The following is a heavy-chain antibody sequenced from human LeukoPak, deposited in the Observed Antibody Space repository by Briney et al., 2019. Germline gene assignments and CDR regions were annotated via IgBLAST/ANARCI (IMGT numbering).Heavy chain of an antibody. CDR3: AKDRANLYPYYFDY. CDR1: GFTFSSYV. D-gene: IGHD2-8*01. J-gene: IGHJ4*02. Sequence: GGSLRLSCAASGFTFSSYVMSWVRQAPGKGLEWVSAITGSGGSTYYADSVKGRFTISRDNSKNTLYLQMNSLRAEDTAVYYCAKDRANLYPYYFDYWGQGTLVTVSS. CDR2: ITGSGGST. V-gene: IGHV3-23*01.